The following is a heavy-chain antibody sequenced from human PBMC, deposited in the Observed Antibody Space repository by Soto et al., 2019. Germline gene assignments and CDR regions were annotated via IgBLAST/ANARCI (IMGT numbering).Heavy chain of an antibody. CDR1: GYSFTSYW. J-gene: IGHJ6*02. V-gene: IGHV5-51*01. D-gene: IGHD5-12*01. CDR2: IYPGDSDT. CDR3: ASSSGYSGYENYYYYYYGMDV. Sequence: ESLKISCKGSGYSFTSYWIGWVRQMPGKGLEWMGIIYPGDSDTRYSPSFQGQVTISADKSISTAYLQWSSLKASDTAMYYCASSSGYSGYENYYYYYYGMDVWGQGTTVTVSS.